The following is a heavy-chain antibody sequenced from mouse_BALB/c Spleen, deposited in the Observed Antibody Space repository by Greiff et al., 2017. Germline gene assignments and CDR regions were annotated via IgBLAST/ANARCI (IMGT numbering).Heavy chain of an antibody. CDR2: ISSGGSYT. D-gene: IGHD2-2*01. J-gene: IGHJ3*01. CDR1: GFTFSSYG. V-gene: IGHV5-6*01. CDR3: ARGYGYDGFAY. Sequence: EVKLVESGGDLVKPGGSLKLSCAASGFTFSSYGMSWVRQTPDKRLEWVATISSGGSYTYYPDSVKGRFTISRDNAKNTQYLQMSSLKSEDTAMYYCARGYGYDGFAYWGQGTLVTVSA.